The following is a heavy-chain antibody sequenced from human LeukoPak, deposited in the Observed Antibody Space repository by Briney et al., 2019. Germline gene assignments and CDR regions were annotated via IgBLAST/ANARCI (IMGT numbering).Heavy chain of an antibody. CDR3: ARTASRTGYYYYFGMDV. Sequence: SETLSLTCTVSGAFISSDYWNWIRQPPGKGLEWIGYIYYSGSTTYNPSLQSRVTISVDTSKNQLSLKLNSVTGADTAVYYCARTASRTGYYYYFGMDVWGQGTTVTVSS. CDR2: IYYSGST. CDR1: GAFISSDY. V-gene: IGHV4-59*01. J-gene: IGHJ6*02. D-gene: IGHD5-18*01.